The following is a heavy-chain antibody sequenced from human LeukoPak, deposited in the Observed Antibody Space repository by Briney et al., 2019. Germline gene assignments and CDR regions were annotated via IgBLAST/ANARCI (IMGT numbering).Heavy chain of an antibody. V-gene: IGHV4-4*07. CDR1: YGSITNYY. CDR2: IYSSGST. CDR3: ARHAGGISATGTRPFDY. D-gene: IGHD6-13*01. J-gene: IGHJ4*02. Sequence: SETLSLTCTVSYGSITNYYWSWIRQSAGKGLEWIGRIYSSGSTNYNPSLKSRLTMSVDTSKNQFSLKLSSVTAADTAVYYCARHAGGISATGTRPFDYWGQGTLVTVSS.